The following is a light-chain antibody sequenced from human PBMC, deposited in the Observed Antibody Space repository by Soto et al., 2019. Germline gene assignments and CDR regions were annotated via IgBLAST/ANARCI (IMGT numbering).Light chain of an antibody. CDR2: RSN. Sequence: QSVLTQPPSASGTPGQRVTISCSGSSSNIGSNYVYWYQQLPGTAPKLLIYRSNQRPSGVPDRFSGSKSGTSASLAISGLRSEDEAAYYCAAWDDSLSGRVFGGGTQLTVL. CDR3: AAWDDSLSGRV. J-gene: IGLJ2*01. V-gene: IGLV1-47*01. CDR1: SSNIGSNY.